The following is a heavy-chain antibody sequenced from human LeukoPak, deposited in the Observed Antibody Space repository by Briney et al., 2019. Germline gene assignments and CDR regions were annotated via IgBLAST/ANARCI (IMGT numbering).Heavy chain of an antibody. CDR1: GYTFTSYD. Sequence: ASVKVSCKASGYTFTSYDINWVRQATGQGLEWMGWMNPNIGNTGYAQKFQGRVTMTRNTSISTAYMELSSLRSEDTAVYYCARGRKAVAGFGFDYWGQGTLVTVSS. CDR2: MNPNIGNT. D-gene: IGHD6-19*01. J-gene: IGHJ4*02. V-gene: IGHV1-8*01. CDR3: ARGRKAVAGFGFDY.